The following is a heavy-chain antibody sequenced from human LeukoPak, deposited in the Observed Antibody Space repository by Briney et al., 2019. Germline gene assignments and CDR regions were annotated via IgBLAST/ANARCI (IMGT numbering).Heavy chain of an antibody. Sequence: GGSLRLSCVASAFTFSSYSMNWVRQAPGKGLEWVSSISSSGSYIYYADSVKGRFTISRHNAMNSLYLQMNSLRAEDTAVYYCARDREYYYAFDIWGQGTMVTVSS. CDR1: AFTFSSYS. D-gene: IGHD3-10*01. J-gene: IGHJ3*02. CDR3: ARDREYYYAFDI. CDR2: ISSSGSYI. V-gene: IGHV3-21*04.